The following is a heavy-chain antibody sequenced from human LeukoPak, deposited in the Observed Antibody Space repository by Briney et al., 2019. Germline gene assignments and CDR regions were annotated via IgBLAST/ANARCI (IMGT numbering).Heavy chain of an antibody. V-gene: IGHV4-4*07. CDR3: ARDFKGITIFGVVTHWYFDL. J-gene: IGHJ2*01. Sequence: SETLSLTCTVSGDSISSYYWSWIRQSAGKGLEWIGRINTSGNTNYNPSLKSRVTMSLDTSKNHFSLNLSSVTVADTAVYYCARDFKGITIFGVVTHWYFDLWGRGTLVTVSS. CDR1: GDSISSYY. CDR2: INTSGNT. D-gene: IGHD3-3*01.